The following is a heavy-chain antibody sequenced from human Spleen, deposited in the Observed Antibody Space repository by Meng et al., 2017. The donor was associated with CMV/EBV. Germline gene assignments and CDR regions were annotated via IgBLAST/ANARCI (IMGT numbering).Heavy chain of an antibody. J-gene: IGHJ4*02. CDR2: MNPNSGNT. Sequence: CKASGYTLTSYDINWVRQATGQGLEWMGWMNPNSGNTGYAQKFQGRVTITRNTSISTAYMELSSLRSEDTAVYYCATGTAMVADFDYWGQGTLVTVSS. CDR3: ATGTAMVADFDY. D-gene: IGHD5-18*01. V-gene: IGHV1-8*03. CDR1: GYTLTSYD.